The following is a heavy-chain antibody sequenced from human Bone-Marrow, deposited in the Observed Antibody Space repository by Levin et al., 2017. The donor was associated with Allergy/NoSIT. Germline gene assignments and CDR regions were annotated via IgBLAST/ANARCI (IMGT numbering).Heavy chain of an antibody. CDR2: ISYDGSNK. CDR3: AKDGNPWDFGELSSVDY. D-gene: IGHD3-10*01. J-gene: IGHJ4*02. CDR1: GFTFSSYG. Sequence: PGGSLRLSCAASGFTFSSYGMHWVRQAPGKGLEWVAVISYDGSNKYYADSVKGRFTISRDNSKNTLYLQMNSLRAEDTAVYYCAKDGNPWDFGELSSVDYWGQGTLVTVSS. V-gene: IGHV3-30*18.